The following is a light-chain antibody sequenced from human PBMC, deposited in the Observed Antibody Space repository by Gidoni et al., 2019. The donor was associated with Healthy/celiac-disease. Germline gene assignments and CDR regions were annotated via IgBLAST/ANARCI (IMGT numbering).Light chain of an antibody. CDR1: QGIRNY. V-gene: IGKV1-6*01. CDR2: AAS. J-gene: IGKJ1*01. CDR3: LQDYNYPWT. Sequence: AIQMTPSPSSLSASVGDRVTITCRASQGIRNYLGWYQQKPGKAPKLLIYAASSLQSGVPSRFSGSGSGTDFTLTISSLQPEDFATYYCLQDYNYPWTFGQGTKVEIK.